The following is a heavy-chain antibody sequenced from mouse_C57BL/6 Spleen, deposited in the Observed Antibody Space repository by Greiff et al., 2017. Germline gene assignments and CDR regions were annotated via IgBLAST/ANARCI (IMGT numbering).Heavy chain of an antibody. CDR3: ARGNDGYYEAMDY. D-gene: IGHD2-3*01. J-gene: IGHJ4*01. Sequence: EVQLQQPGPVLVKPGASVKMSCKASGYTFTDYYMTWVKQSHGQSLEWIGVIYPDNGGTSYNQKFKCKATLTVDKSSSTAYMELNSLTSEDSAVYYCARGNDGYYEAMDYWGQGTSVTVS. CDR2: IYPDNGGT. V-gene: IGHV1-19*01. CDR1: GYTFTDYY.